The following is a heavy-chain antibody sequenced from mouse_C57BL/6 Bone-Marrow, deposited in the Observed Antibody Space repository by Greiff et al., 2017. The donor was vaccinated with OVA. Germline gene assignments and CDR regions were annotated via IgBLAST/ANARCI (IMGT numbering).Heavy chain of an antibody. V-gene: IGHV1-26*01. CDR2: INPNNGGT. D-gene: IGHD2-4*01. CDR1: GYTFTDYY. Sequence: EVQWVESGPELVKPGASVKISCKASGYTFTDYYMNWVKQSHGKSLEWIGDINPNNGGTSYNQKFKGKATLTVDKSSSTAYMELRSLTSEDSAVYYCARWGLRHGFAYWGQGTLVTVSA. CDR3: ARWGLRHGFAY. J-gene: IGHJ3*01.